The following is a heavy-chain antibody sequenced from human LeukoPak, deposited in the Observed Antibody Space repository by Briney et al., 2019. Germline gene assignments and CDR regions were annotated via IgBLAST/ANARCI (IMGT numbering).Heavy chain of an antibody. Sequence: SVKVSCKASKYTITDHDIHWVRQASGQWLEWMGGIIPIFGTANYAQKFQGRVTITADESTSTAYMELSSLRSEDTAVYYCARVRGYDILTGYRHNWFDPWGQGTLVTVSS. CDR2: IIPIFGTA. J-gene: IGHJ5*02. CDR1: KYTITDHD. V-gene: IGHV1-69*13. CDR3: ARVRGYDILTGYRHNWFDP. D-gene: IGHD3-9*01.